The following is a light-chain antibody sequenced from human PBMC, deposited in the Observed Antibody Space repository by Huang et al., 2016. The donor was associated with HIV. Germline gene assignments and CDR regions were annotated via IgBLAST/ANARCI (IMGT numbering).Light chain of an antibody. CDR2: AAS. V-gene: IGKV1-39*01. J-gene: IGKJ2*01. Sequence: DIQMTQSPSSLSASVGDRVTITCRASHSISSYLNWYQQQPGKVPKLLIYAASTLQSWVPARFSGSGSGTDFTLTISSLQAEDFATYYCQQSYSTPRTFGQGTKLDI. CDR3: QQSYSTPRT. CDR1: HSISSY.